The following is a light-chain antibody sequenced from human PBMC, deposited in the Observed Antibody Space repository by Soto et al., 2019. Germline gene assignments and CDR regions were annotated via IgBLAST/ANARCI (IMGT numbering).Light chain of an antibody. CDR2: DVS. J-gene: IGLJ1*01. CDR1: SSDVGGYNY. Sequence: QSVLTQPRSVSGSPGQSVTISCAGTSSDVGGYNYVSWYQQHPGKAPKLMIYDVSKRPSVVPDRFSGSKSGNTASLTIPGLQADDEADYYCCSYAGRYTYVFGTGTKV. V-gene: IGLV2-11*01. CDR3: CSYAGRYTYV.